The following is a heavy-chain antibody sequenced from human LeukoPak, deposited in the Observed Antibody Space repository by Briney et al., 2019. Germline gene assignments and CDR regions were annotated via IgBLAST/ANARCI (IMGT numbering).Heavy chain of an antibody. CDR2: IASNGGSE. Sequence: GGSLRLSCGASGLTVSSYGMSWVRQAPGKGLEWVAAIASNGGSEYYADSVKGRFTISRDNSKNTLFLQMNSLRPDDTAVYYCAKRGHYSINWYHYFDYWGQGTLVTVSS. CDR1: GLTVSSYG. J-gene: IGHJ4*02. CDR3: AKRGHYSINWYHYFDY. D-gene: IGHD6-13*01. V-gene: IGHV3-30*18.